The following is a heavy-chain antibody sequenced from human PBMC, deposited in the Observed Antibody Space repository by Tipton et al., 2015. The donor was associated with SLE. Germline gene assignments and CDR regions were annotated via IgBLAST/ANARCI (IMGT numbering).Heavy chain of an antibody. CDR3: ARLRYGPQGFDT. J-gene: IGHJ3*02. D-gene: IGHD4-17*01. Sequence: TLSLTCAVYRGSFSGYYWSWIRRPPGKGLEWIGETTHSGKTNYNPSLKSRVTISADTSKNQFSLKLTSVTVADTAVYYCARLRYGPQGFDTWGQGTMVTVSS. CDR1: RGSFSGYY. CDR2: TTHSGKT. V-gene: IGHV4-34*01.